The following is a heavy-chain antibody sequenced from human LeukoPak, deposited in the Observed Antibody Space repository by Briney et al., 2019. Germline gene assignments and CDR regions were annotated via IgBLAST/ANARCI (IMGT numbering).Heavy chain of an antibody. Sequence: SETLSLTCTVSGGSITSGDYYWSWIRQPPGKGLEWIGYIYNSGSTYYNPSLKSRVTISVDTSKKQFSLKLSSVTAADTAVYYCAKTQTMMGAFDIWGQGTKVTVSS. J-gene: IGHJ3*02. D-gene: IGHD3-22*01. CDR1: GGSITSGDYY. V-gene: IGHV4-30-4*01. CDR2: IYNSGST. CDR3: AKTQTMMGAFDI.